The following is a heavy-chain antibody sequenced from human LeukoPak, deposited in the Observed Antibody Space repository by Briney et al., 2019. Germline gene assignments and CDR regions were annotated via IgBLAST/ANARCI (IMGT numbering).Heavy chain of an antibody. V-gene: IGHV1-8*01. CDR1: GYTFTSYD. CDR3: ARDYDSSGYEVDY. CDR2: MNPNSGNT. Sequence: GASVKVSCKASGYTFTSYDINWVRQATGQGLEWMGWMNPNSGNTGYAQKFQGRVTMTRNTSISTAYMELSSLRSEDTAVYYCARDYDSSGYEVDYWGQGPLVSVSS. D-gene: IGHD3-22*01. J-gene: IGHJ4*02.